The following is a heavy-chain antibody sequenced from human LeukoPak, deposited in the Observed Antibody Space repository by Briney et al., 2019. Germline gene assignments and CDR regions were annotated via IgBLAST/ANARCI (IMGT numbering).Heavy chain of an antibody. CDR2: ISSSGSTI. V-gene: IGHV3-48*01. D-gene: IGHD1-1*01. CDR3: AKSRSGSANWALQIFDN. Sequence: GGSLRLSCAASGFTFSSYSMNWVRQAPGKGLEWVSYISSSGSTIYYADYAKGRFTISRDNSNNSLFVQMNSLRAEDIAVYFCAKSRSGSANWALQIFDNWGQGTLVTVSS. J-gene: IGHJ4*02. CDR1: GFTFSSYS.